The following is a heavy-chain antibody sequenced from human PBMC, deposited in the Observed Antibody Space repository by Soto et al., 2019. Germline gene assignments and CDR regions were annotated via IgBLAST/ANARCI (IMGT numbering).Heavy chain of an antibody. CDR2: VYSTGST. CDR3: ARSHYTYGLLIDY. CDR1: GDSITTNGYY. J-gene: IGHJ4*02. Sequence: SETLSLTCSVSGDSITTNGYYWGWIRQPPGKGLQWIGNVYSTGSTFSHPSLTSRAFISVDTSKNKFSLRLTSVTAADTAVYYCARSHYTYGLLIDYWGPGIMVTVSS. D-gene: IGHD2-8*01. V-gene: IGHV4-39*01.